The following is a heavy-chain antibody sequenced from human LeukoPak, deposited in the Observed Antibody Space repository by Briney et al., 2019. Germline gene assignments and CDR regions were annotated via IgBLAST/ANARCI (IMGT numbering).Heavy chain of an antibody. Sequence: PSETLSLTCTVSGASNSHYWSWIRQPPGKGLEWIGYIYESGSTNYNPSLKSRVAISVDTSKNHFSLKVSSVTAADTAVYYCARWNTYSSGFDYWGRGTLVTVSS. V-gene: IGHV4-59*08. D-gene: IGHD3-22*01. CDR1: GASNSHY. CDR3: ARWNTYSSGFDY. CDR2: IYESGST. J-gene: IGHJ4*02.